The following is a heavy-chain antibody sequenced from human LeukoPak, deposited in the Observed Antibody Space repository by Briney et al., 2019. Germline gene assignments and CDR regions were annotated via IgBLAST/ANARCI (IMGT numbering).Heavy chain of an antibody. Sequence: PGGSLRLSCAASGFTFSIYAMSWVRQAPGKGLAWVSALSGSGGTTYYAGSVKGRFTISRDNSRNTLYLQMNSLRPEDTAVYYCAKDRGLSDSSGYYPDSFDIWGQGTMVTVSS. V-gene: IGHV3-23*01. J-gene: IGHJ3*02. CDR3: AKDRGLSDSSGYYPDSFDI. D-gene: IGHD3-22*01. CDR1: GFTFSIYA. CDR2: LSGSGGTT.